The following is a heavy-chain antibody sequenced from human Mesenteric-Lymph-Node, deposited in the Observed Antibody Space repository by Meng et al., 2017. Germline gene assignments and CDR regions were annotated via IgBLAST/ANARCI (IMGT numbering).Heavy chain of an antibody. CDR1: GGSSSSIDW. CDR2: IYHGGDT. D-gene: IGHD6-19*01. CDR3: ASWIYSCGWQ. Sequence: QVQLQESGPGLVKPSGTLSLTCFVPGGSSSSIDWWSWVRQPPGKGLEWIGEIYHGGDTNYNPSLKSRVTIAIDKSKNQFSLKLSSVTAADTAVYYCASWIYSCGWQWGQGALVTVSS. J-gene: IGHJ4*02. V-gene: IGHV4/OR15-8*02.